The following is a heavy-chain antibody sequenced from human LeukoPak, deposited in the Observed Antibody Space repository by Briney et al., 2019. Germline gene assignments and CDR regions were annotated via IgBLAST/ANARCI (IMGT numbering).Heavy chain of an antibody. Sequence: ASVKVSCKASGYTFTSYGVNWVRQAPGQGLEWMGRIGAYNGNTKYAQNLRGRVTMTTDTSTSTAYMELRSLRSDDTAVYYCATAIVVVPAAMALGIWGQGTKVTVSS. CDR1: GYTFTSYG. CDR2: IGAYNGNT. CDR3: ATAIVVVPAAMALGI. D-gene: IGHD2-2*01. J-gene: IGHJ3*02. V-gene: IGHV1-18*01.